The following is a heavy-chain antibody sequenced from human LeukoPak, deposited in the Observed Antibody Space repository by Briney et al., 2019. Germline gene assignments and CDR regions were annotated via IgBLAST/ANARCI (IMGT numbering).Heavy chain of an antibody. V-gene: IGHV4-34*01. D-gene: IGHD3-16*01. J-gene: IGHJ4*02. CDR2: INHSGST. CDR3: ERGATGGIYFDY. CDR1: GGSFSGYY. Sequence: SETLSLTCAVYGGSFSGYYWSWIRQPPGKGLEWIGEINHSGSTNYNPSLKSRVTISVDTSTNQFSLQLSSVTAADTAVYYCERGATGGIYFDYWGQGTLVTVSS.